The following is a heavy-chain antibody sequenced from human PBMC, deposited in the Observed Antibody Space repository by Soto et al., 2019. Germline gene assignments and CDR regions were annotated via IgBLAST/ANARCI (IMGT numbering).Heavy chain of an antibody. CDR3: ARDQDTYGLAVSDS. CDR1: GFTLSSRW. V-gene: IGHV3-74*01. Sequence: EVQLVESGGGLVQPGGSLRLSCVVSGFTLSSRWMHWVRQSPGKGLVWVARVNTDGTTTTYADSVKGRFTISRDNAKNTLYLHMSSLRPEDTPMYYCARDQDTYGLAVSDSWGQGSLVTVSS. CDR2: VNTDGTTT. J-gene: IGHJ4*02. D-gene: IGHD3-10*01.